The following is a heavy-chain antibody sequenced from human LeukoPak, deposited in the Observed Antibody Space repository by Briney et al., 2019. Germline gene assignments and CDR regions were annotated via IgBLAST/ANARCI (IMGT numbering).Heavy chain of an antibody. CDR3: ARYGSGGRLFDY. CDR1: GGSISSSSYY. Sequence: KTSETLSLTCTVSGGSISSSSYYWGWIRQPPGKGLEWIGSIYYSGSTYYNPSLKSRVTISVDTSKNQFSLKLSSVTAADTAVYYCARYGSGGRLFDYWGQGTLVTVSS. D-gene: IGHD3-10*01. J-gene: IGHJ4*02. CDR2: IYYSGST. V-gene: IGHV4-39*07.